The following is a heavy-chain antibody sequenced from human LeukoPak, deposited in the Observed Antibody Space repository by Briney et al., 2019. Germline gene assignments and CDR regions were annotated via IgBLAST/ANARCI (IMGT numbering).Heavy chain of an antibody. V-gene: IGHV1-18*01. CDR2: ISAYNVNT. Sequence: ASVKVSCKASGYTFTTYGISWVRQAPGQGLEWMGWISAYNVNTNDAQKLQGRVTMTTDRSTTTAYMELRCLRSDDTAVYYCARVPVSGPGARFDCGGQGTLVTVSS. CDR1: GYTFTTYG. D-gene: IGHD4-11*01. CDR3: ARVPVSGPGARFDC. J-gene: IGHJ4*02.